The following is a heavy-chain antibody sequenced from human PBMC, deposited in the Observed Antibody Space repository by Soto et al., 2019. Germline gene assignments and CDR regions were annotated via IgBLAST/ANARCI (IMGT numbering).Heavy chain of an antibody. D-gene: IGHD5-18*01. Sequence: PSETLSLTCSVSGASIGSGDDYWSWIRQPPGKGLEWIGYIYHSGSTYYNPSLKSRVTISVDRSKNQFSLKLSSVTAADTAVYYCARVKSEYSYGSYYYYGMDVWGQGTTVTVSS. CDR2: IYHSGST. CDR3: ARVKSEYSYGSYYYYGMDV. J-gene: IGHJ6*02. V-gene: IGHV4-30-2*01. CDR1: GASIGSGDDY.